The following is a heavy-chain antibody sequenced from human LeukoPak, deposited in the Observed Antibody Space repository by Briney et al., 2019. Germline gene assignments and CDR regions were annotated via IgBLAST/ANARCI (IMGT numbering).Heavy chain of an antibody. CDR2: ISGNGGTT. CDR3: AKGPYGDSHFDY. Sequence: GGSLRLSCAASGFSFSSYVMTWVRQAPGKGLDWVSTISGNGGTTFYADSVKGRFTIYRDNSKNTLYLQMNSLRAEDTALYYCAKGPYGDSHFDYWGQGTLVTVSS. CDR1: GFSFSSYV. J-gene: IGHJ4*02. V-gene: IGHV3-23*01. D-gene: IGHD4-17*01.